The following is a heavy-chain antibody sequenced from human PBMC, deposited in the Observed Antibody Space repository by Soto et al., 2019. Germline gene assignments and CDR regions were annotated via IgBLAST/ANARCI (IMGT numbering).Heavy chain of an antibody. Sequence: ASVKVSCKASGYTFTSYYMHWVRQAPGQGLEWMGIINPSGGSTSYAQKFQGRVTMTRDTSTSTVYMELSSLRSEDTAVYYCARXGAGIAAAGTHVWFDPWGQGTLVTAPQ. V-gene: IGHV1-46*01. D-gene: IGHD6-13*01. CDR2: INPSGGST. J-gene: IGHJ5*02. CDR3: ARXGAGIAAAGTHVWFDP. CDR1: GYTFTSYY.